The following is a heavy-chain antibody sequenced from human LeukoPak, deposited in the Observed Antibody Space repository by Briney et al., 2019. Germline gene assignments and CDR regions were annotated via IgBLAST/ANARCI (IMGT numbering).Heavy chain of an antibody. CDR2: INHSGST. CDR3: ARGRVGGEWELPYYFDY. Sequence: SETLSLTCTVSGGSISSYYWSWIRQPPGKGLEWIGEINHSGSTNYNPSLKSRVTISVDTSKNQFSLKLSSVTAADTAVYYCARGRVGGEWELPYYFDYWGQGTLVTVSS. V-gene: IGHV4-34*01. CDR1: GGSISSYY. D-gene: IGHD1-26*01. J-gene: IGHJ4*02.